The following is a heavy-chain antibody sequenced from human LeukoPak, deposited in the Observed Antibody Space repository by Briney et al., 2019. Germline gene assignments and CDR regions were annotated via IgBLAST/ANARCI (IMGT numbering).Heavy chain of an antibody. V-gene: IGHV4-59*12. D-gene: IGHD3-10*01. CDR3: ESVASVD. J-gene: IGHJ4*02. CDR1: GGSISNYY. CDR2: IYSTGST. Sequence: SETLSLTCTVSGGSISNYYWSWIRQPPRKGLEWIGHIYSTGSTTYSPSLKRRVIMSADTSKNQFSLKVTSVTAADTAVSSGESVASVDWGQGTRVTVSS.